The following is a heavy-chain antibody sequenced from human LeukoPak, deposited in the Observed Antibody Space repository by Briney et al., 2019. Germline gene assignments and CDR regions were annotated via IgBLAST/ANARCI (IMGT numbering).Heavy chain of an antibody. Sequence: SETLSLTCTVSGGSISSYYWSWIRQPPGKGLEWIGYIYYTGSTKYNPSLKSQVTISVDTSKNQFSLKLSSVTAADTAVYYCARPFSSGWYPYSIGGLWFDYWGQGTLVTVSS. J-gene: IGHJ4*02. CDR3: ARPFSSGWYPYSIGGLWFDY. V-gene: IGHV4-59*01. D-gene: IGHD6-19*01. CDR1: GGSISSYY. CDR2: IYYTGST.